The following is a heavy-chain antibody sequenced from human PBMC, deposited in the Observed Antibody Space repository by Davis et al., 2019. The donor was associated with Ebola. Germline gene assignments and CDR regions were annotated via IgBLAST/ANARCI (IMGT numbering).Heavy chain of an antibody. CDR1: GYSISSGYY. CDR2: IYHSGST. V-gene: IGHV4-38-2*02. D-gene: IGHD3/OR15-3a*01. CDR3: ASMDWGSGFDY. Sequence: PSETLSLTCTVSGYSISSGYYWGWIRQPPGKGLEWIGSIYHSGSTYYNPSLKSRVTISVDTSKNQFSLKLSSVTAADTAVYYCASMDWGSGFDYWGQGTLVTVSS. J-gene: IGHJ4*02.